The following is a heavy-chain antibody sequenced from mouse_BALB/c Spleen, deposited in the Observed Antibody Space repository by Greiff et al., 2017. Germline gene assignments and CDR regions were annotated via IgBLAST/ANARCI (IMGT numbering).Heavy chain of an antibody. CDR3: APFDGYYAWFAY. CDR1: GFNIKDTY. J-gene: IGHJ3*01. D-gene: IGHD2-3*01. CDR2: IDPANGNT. Sequence: VHVKQSGAELVKPGASVKLSCTASGFNIKDTYMHWVKQRPEQGLEWIGRIDPANGNTKYDPKFQGKATITADTSSNTAYLQLSSLTSEDTAVYCCAPFDGYYAWFAYWGQGTLVTVSA. V-gene: IGHV14-3*02.